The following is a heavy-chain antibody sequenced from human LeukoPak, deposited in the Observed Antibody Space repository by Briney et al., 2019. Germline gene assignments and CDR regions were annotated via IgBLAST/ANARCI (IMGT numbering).Heavy chain of an antibody. Sequence: PGGSLRLSCAASGFSVSSNYMSWVRQAPGKGLEWVSVTYSGGTTYYTDSVKGRFTISRDNSKNTLYLQMNSLRAEDTALYYCASDSGRYYRGSDYWGQGTLVTVSS. CDR3: ASDSGRYYRGSDY. D-gene: IGHD1-26*01. V-gene: IGHV3-53*01. J-gene: IGHJ4*02. CDR2: TYSGGTT. CDR1: GFSVSSNY.